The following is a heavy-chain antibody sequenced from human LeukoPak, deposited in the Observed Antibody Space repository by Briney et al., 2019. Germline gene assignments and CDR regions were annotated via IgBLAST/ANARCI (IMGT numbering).Heavy chain of an antibody. J-gene: IGHJ3*02. CDR1: GFTFSIYA. CDR2: IPYDGSNK. V-gene: IGHV3-30-3*01. Sequence: GGSLRLSCAASGFTFSIYAIHWVRQAPGKGLEWVAAIPYDGSNKYYADSVKGRFTISRDNSKNTLFPQMNSLRAEDTAVYYCARPIAALPPGAFDIWGQGTMVTVSS. CDR3: ARPIAALPPGAFDI. D-gene: IGHD6-6*01.